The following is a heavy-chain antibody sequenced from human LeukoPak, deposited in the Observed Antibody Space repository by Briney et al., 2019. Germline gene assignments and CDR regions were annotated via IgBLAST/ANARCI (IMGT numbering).Heavy chain of an antibody. D-gene: IGHD6-13*01. CDR2: MNPNSGNT. Sequence: ASVKVSCKASGYTFTSYDINWVRQATGQGLEWMGWMNPNSGNTGYAQKFQGRVTMTRNTSISTAYMELSSLRSEDTAVYYCARFPVRRHSSSWYLKRYFGYWGQGTLVTVSS. J-gene: IGHJ4*02. CDR3: ARFPVRRHSSSWYLKRYFGY. V-gene: IGHV1-8*01. CDR1: GYTFTSYD.